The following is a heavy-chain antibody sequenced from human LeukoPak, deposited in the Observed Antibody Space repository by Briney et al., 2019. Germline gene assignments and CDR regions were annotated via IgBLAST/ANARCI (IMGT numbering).Heavy chain of an antibody. CDR2: INPSGGST. CDR1: GYTFTSYY. CDR3: ARDSSSIPTDY. Sequence: ASVKVSCKASGYTFTSYYMHWVRQAPGQGLEWMGIINPSGGSTSYAQKFQGRVTMTRDTSTSTAYMELSSLRSEDTAVYYCARDSSSIPTDYWGQGTLVTVSS. J-gene: IGHJ4*02. D-gene: IGHD6-13*01. V-gene: IGHV1-46*01.